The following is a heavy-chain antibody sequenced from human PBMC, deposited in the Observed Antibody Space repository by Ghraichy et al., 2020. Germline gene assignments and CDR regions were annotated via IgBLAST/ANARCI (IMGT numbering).Heavy chain of an antibody. CDR1: GGSISSGGYY. D-gene: IGHD2-15*01. V-gene: IGHV4-31*03. CDR2: IYYSGST. CDR3: ARVYWSLSFSYYYYMDV. J-gene: IGHJ6*03. Sequence: ALNISCTVSGGSISSGGYYWSWIRQHPGKGLEWIGYIYYSGSTYYNPSLKSRVTISVDTSKNQFSLKLSSVTAADTAVYYCARVYWSLSFSYYYYMDVWGKGTTVTVSS.